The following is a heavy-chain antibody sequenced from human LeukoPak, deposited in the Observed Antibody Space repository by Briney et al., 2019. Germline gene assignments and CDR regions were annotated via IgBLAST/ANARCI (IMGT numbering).Heavy chain of an antibody. D-gene: IGHD3-10*01. Sequence: GASVKVSCKXSGYTFTSDDINWVRQATGQGLEWMGWMNPNSGNTGYSQKFQGRVTMTRNTSISTAYMELSSLRSEDTAVYYCARGLMVRGVIISGYWGQGTLVTVSS. V-gene: IGHV1-8*01. CDR2: MNPNSGNT. CDR1: GYTFTSDD. J-gene: IGHJ4*02. CDR3: ARGLMVRGVIISGY.